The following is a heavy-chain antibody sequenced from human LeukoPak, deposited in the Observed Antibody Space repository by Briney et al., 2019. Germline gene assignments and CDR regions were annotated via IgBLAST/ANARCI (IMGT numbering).Heavy chain of an antibody. CDR1: GGSISSYY. V-gene: IGHV4-4*07. J-gene: IGHJ6*03. CDR2: IYTSGST. D-gene: IGHD2-15*01. Sequence: SETLSLTCTVSGGSISSYYWSWIRQPAGKGLEWIGRIYTSGSTNYNPSLKSRVTMSVDTSKNQFSLKLSSVTAADTAVYYCASSSGGGSLYYYMDVWGKGTTVTVSS. CDR3: ASSSGGGSLYYYMDV.